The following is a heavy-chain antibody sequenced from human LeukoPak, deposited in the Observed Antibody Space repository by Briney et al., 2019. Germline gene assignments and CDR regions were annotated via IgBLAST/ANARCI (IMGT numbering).Heavy chain of an antibody. CDR3: ARGNGYCSGGSRCSFDYYYYGMDV. CDR1: GGSFSGYH. J-gene: IGHJ6*02. CDR2: INHSGST. Sequence: PSETLSLTCAVYGGSFSGYHWSWIRQPPGKGLERIGEINHSGSTNYNPSLKSRVTISVDTSKNQFSLKLSSVTAADTALYYCARGNGYCSGGSRCSFDYYYYGMDVWGQGTTVTVSS. V-gene: IGHV4-34*01. D-gene: IGHD2-15*01.